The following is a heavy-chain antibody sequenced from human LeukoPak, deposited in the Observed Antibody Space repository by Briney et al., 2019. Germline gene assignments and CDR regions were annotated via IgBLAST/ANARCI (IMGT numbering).Heavy chain of an antibody. CDR1: GFTFSSYG. Sequence: GGSLRLSCAASGFTFSSYGMSWVRQAPGKGLEWVSAISGSGGSTYYADSVKGRFTISRDNSKNTLYLQMNSLRAEDTAVYYCAKEGGSYDYYYYYMDVWGKGITVTISS. CDR2: ISGSGGST. CDR3: AKEGGSYDYYYYYMDV. V-gene: IGHV3-23*01. D-gene: IGHD1-26*01. J-gene: IGHJ6*03.